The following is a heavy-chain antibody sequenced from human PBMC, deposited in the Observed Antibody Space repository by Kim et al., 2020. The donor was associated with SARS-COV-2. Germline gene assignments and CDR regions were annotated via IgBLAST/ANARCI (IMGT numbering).Heavy chain of an antibody. J-gene: IGHJ4*02. Sequence: KGRFTISRDKAKNTQYLQMNSLRAEDTAVYYCSRGYCSGGSCYSGADVDYWGQGTLVTVSS. V-gene: IGHV3-74*01. CDR3: SRGYCSGGSCYSGADVDY. D-gene: IGHD2-15*01.